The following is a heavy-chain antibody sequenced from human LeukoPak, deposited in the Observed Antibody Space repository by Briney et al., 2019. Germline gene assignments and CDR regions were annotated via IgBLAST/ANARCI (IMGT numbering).Heavy chain of an antibody. V-gene: IGHV4-59*01. D-gene: IGHD3-22*01. J-gene: IGHJ5*02. CDR3: ARSGLRDSSGYPNWFDP. CDR1: GGSISPYY. CDR2: IYYSGTT. Sequence: PSETLSLTCTVSGGSISPYYWSWIRQPPGKGLEWIGFIYYSGTTDYNPSLKSRATISVDTSKNLFSLKLTSMTAADTAVYYCARSGLRDSSGYPNWFDPWGQGTLVTVSS.